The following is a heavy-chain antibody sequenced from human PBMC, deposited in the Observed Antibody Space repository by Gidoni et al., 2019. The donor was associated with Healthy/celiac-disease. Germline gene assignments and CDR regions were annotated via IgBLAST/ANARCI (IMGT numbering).Heavy chain of an antibody. CDR2: IYSGGST. J-gene: IGHJ3*02. Sequence: EVQLVESGGGLVQPGGSLRLSCAASGFTVSSNYMSWVRQAPGKGLEWVSVIYSGGSTYYADSVKGRFTISRDNSKNTLYLQMNSLRAEDTAVYYCARDRGYYYDAAEADDAFDIWGQGTMVTVSS. D-gene: IGHD3-22*01. CDR1: GFTVSSNY. V-gene: IGHV3-66*02. CDR3: ARDRGYYYDAAEADDAFDI.